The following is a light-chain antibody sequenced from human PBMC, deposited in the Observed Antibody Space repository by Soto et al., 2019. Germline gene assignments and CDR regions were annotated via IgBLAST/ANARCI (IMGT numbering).Light chain of an antibody. CDR3: QHYGRAPAPWT. J-gene: IGKJ1*01. CDR1: QDISNY. V-gene: IGKV1-27*01. Sequence: DIQMTQSPSSLSASVGAGVTITCRRSQDISNYLAWYQQKTGKVPKLLIYAASSLRSGVPSRFTASAFWTDFTRTISSLQPEEVATYYCQHYGRAPAPWTLIQGTKVDIK. CDR2: AAS.